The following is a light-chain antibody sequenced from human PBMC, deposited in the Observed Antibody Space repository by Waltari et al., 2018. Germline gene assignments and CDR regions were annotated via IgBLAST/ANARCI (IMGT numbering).Light chain of an antibody. V-gene: IGKV1-39*01. CDR1: QSISSY. CDR2: GTS. CDR3: QQGYSTPYT. Sequence: DIQMTQSPSSLSASVGDRVTITCRASQSISSYLNWYQQKPGKAPELLIYGTSSLQSGVPSRFSGSGSGTDFTLTISSLQSEDFATYYCQQGYSTPYTFGQGTKLEIK. J-gene: IGKJ2*01.